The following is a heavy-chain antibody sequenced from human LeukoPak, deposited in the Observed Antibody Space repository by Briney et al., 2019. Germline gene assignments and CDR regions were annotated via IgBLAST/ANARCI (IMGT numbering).Heavy chain of an antibody. CDR3: ARDSGTTGEVKFDP. V-gene: IGHV4-39*07. J-gene: IGHJ5*02. CDR2: IFYSGST. Sequence: SETLSLTCTVSSGSISTSNYYWGWVRQPPGKALEWIGNIFYSGSTYYSPSLQSRVTMSMDTSKNQFSLNLTPVTAADTAIYYCARDSGTTGEVKFDPWGQGILVTVSS. D-gene: IGHD3-10*01. CDR1: SGSISTSNYY.